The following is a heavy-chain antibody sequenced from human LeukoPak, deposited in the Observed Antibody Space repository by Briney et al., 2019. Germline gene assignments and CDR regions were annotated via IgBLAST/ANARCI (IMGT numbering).Heavy chain of an antibody. J-gene: IGHJ4*02. CDR3: ARERETDYDILTGYWRYFDY. Sequence: ASVKVSCKASGGTFSSYAISWVRQAPGQGLEWMGRIIPIFGTANYAQKFQGRVTITTDESTSTAYMELSSRRSEDTAVYYCARERETDYDILTGYWRYFDYWGQGTLVTVSS. CDR2: IIPIFGTA. D-gene: IGHD3-9*01. CDR1: GGTFSSYA. V-gene: IGHV1-69*05.